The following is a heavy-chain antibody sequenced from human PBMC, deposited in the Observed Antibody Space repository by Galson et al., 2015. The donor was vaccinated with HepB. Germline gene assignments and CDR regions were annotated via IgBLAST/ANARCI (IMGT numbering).Heavy chain of an antibody. CDR1: GFSLSTSGMC. CDR2: IDWDDDK. CDR3: ARVPAAISDYYYYGMDV. V-gene: IGHV2-70*01. J-gene: IGHJ6*02. Sequence: PALVKPTQTLTLTCTFSGFSLSTSGMCVSWIRQPPGKALEWLALIDWDDDKYYSTSLKTRLTISKDTSKNQVVLTMTNMDPVDTATYYCARVPAAISDYYYYGMDVWGQGTTVTVSS. D-gene: IGHD2-2*01.